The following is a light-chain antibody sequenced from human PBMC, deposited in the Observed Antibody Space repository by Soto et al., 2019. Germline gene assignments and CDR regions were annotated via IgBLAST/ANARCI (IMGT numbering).Light chain of an antibody. Sequence: QSALTQPASVSGSPGQSITISCTGTGSDVTTYNYVSWYQQHTDRAPKLVLYEVSNRPSGVSSRFSGSTSGNTASLTVSGLQAEDEADYFRSSYIRNTSLVIFGGGTKVTVL. CDR1: GSDVTTYNY. V-gene: IGLV2-14*01. CDR3: SSYIRNTSLVI. CDR2: EVS. J-gene: IGLJ2*01.